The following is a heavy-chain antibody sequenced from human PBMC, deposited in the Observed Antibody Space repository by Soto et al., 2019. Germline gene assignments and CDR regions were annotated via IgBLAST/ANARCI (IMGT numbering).Heavy chain of an antibody. J-gene: IGHJ2*01. V-gene: IGHV4-31*02. CDR3: FQAEDGIRGVGSVSAFLLNRSSDL. CDR2: IYYSGST. D-gene: IGHD3-10*01. Sequence: PGKGLEWIGSIYYSGSTYYNPSLKSRVTISVDTSKNQFSLKLSSVTAAEPAVYYFFQAEDGIRGVGSVSAFLLNRSSDL.